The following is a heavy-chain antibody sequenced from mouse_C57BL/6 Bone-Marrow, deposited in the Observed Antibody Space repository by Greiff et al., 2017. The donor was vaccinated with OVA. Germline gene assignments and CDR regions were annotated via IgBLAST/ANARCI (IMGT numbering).Heavy chain of an antibody. Sequence: EVQLQQSGPELVKPGASVKISCKASGYTFTDYYMNWVKQSHGKSLEWIGDINPNNGGTSYNQKFKGKATLTVDKSSSTAYMELRSLTSEDSAVYYCARVHYYSNPAWFAYWGQGTLVTVSA. D-gene: IGHD2-5*01. J-gene: IGHJ3*01. CDR3: ARVHYYSNPAWFAY. CDR1: GYTFTDYY. V-gene: IGHV1-26*01. CDR2: INPNNGGT.